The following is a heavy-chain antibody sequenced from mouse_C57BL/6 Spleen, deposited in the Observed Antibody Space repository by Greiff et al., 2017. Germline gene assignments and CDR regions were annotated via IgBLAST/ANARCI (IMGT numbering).Heavy chain of an antibody. Sequence: QVQLQQSGAELVRPGTSVKVSCKASGYAFTNYLIEWVKQRPGQGLEWIGVINPGSGGTNYNEKFKGKATLTADKSSSTAYMQLSSLASEDSAVYVCAQGGFAYWGQGTLVTVSA. CDR1: GYAFTNYL. CDR3: AQGGFAY. V-gene: IGHV1-54*01. J-gene: IGHJ3*01. CDR2: INPGSGGT.